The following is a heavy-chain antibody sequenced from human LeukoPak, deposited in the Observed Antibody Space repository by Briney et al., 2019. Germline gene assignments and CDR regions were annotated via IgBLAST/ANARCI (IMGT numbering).Heavy chain of an antibody. D-gene: IGHD5-12*01. Sequence: TGGSLRLSCAASGFTFSSYGMHWVRQAPGKGLEWVAFIRYDGSNKYYADSVKGRFTISRDNSKNTLYLQMNSLRAEDTAVYYCAKVATIAFYYYYYMDVWGKGTTVTISS. J-gene: IGHJ6*03. V-gene: IGHV3-30*02. CDR1: GFTFSSYG. CDR2: IRYDGSNK. CDR3: AKVATIAFYYYYYMDV.